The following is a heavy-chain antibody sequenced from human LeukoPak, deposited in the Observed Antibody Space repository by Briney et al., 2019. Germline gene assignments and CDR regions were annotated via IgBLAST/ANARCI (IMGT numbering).Heavy chain of an antibody. CDR2: ISAYNGNT. D-gene: IGHD6-19*01. CDR1: GYTFTSYG. CDR3: ASHLRYNSGWYGGWFDP. Sequence: ASVKVSCKASGYTFTSYGISWVRQAPGQGLEWMGWISAYNGNTNYAQKLQGRVTMTTDTSTSTAYMELRSLRSDDTAVYYCASHLRYNSGWYGGWFDPWGQGTLVTVSS. V-gene: IGHV1-18*01. J-gene: IGHJ5*02.